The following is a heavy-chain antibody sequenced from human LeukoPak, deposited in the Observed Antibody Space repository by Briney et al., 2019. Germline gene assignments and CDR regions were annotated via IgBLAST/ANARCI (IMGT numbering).Heavy chain of an antibody. D-gene: IGHD5-12*01. CDR3: ARDGKGSGYWSGY. CDR2: INPDSGGT. Sequence: ASVKVSRKASGYTFTGYYLHWVREAPGQGLGWMGWINPDSGGTNYAQKFQGRVTMTRDTSISTAYMELSRLRSDDTAVYYCARDGKGSGYWSGYWGQGTLVTVSS. CDR1: GYTFTGYY. V-gene: IGHV1-2*02. J-gene: IGHJ4*02.